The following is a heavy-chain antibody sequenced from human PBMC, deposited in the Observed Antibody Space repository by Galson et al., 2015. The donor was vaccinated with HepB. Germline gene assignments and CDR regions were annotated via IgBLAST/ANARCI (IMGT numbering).Heavy chain of an antibody. J-gene: IGHJ4*02. CDR1: GGSISSYY. CDR3: ARARDYYDSSGYYYVLFDY. V-gene: IGHV4-59*01. D-gene: IGHD3-22*01. Sequence: TLSLTCTVSGGSISSYYWSWIRQPPGKGLEWIGYIYYSGSTNYNPSLKSRVTISVDTSKNQFSLKLSSVTAADTAVYYCARARDYYDSSGYYYVLFDYWGQGTLVTVSS. CDR2: IYYSGST.